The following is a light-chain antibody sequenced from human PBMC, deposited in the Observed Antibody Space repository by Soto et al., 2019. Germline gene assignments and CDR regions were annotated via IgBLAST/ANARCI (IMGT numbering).Light chain of an antibody. CDR2: ASS. CDR3: QQGHSPPRT. V-gene: IGKV1-39*01. J-gene: IGKJ2*01. CDR1: QTINNY. Sequence: DIQMTQSPSSLSASVGDRVTITCRASQTINNYLAWYQHKPGKAPQVLIYASSILQSGVPSRFSGSRSGTEFTLTISRLEPDDFATYYCQQGHSPPRTFGQGTKLEMK.